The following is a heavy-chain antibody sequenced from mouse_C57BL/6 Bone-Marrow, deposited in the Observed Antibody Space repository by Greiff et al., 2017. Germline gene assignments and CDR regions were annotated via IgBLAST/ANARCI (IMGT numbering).Heavy chain of an antibody. CDR3: TTCYGNSAWFAY. Sequence: EVKLVESGAELVRPGASVKLSCTASGFNIKDDYMHWVKQRPEQGLEWIGWIDPENGDTEYASKFQGKATITADTSSNTAYLQLSSLTSEDTAVYYCTTCYGNSAWFAYWGQGTLVTVSA. CDR2: IDPENGDT. CDR1: GFNIKDDY. D-gene: IGHD2-1*01. V-gene: IGHV14-4*01. J-gene: IGHJ3*01.